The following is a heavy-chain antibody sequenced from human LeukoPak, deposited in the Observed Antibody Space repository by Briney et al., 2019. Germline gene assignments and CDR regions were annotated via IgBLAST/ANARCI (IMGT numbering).Heavy chain of an antibody. CDR1: GFTVSSNY. V-gene: IGHV3-53*01. Sequence: GGPLRLSCAASGFTVSSNYMSWVRQAPGKGLEWVSVIYSGGSTYYADSVKGRFTISRDNSKNTLYLQMNSLRAEDTAVYYCAREGSSSWFDYWGQGTLVTVSS. CDR2: IYSGGST. D-gene: IGHD6-13*01. CDR3: AREGSSSWFDY. J-gene: IGHJ4*02.